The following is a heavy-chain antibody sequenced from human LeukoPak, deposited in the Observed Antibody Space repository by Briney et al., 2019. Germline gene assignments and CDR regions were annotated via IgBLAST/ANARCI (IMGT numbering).Heavy chain of an antibody. V-gene: IGHV4-39*07. J-gene: IGHJ4*02. Sequence: SGTLSLTCTVSGGSISRSSYYWGWIRQPPGKGLEWIGSIYYSGSTYYNPSLKSRVTISVDTSKIQFSLRLSSVTAADTAIYSCARVPAAVTGPDYWGQGTLAIVSS. CDR3: ARVPAAVTGPDY. CDR2: IYYSGST. CDR1: GGSISRSSYY. D-gene: IGHD6-13*01.